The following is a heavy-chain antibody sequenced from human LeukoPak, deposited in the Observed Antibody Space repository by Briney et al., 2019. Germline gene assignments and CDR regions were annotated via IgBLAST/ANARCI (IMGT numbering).Heavy chain of an antibody. D-gene: IGHD4-17*01. CDR2: ITFSSSII. CDR1: GFTFSSYS. V-gene: IGHV3-48*01. J-gene: IGHJ4*02. CDR3: ARDRLHYGEYEKTFDY. Sequence: GGSLRLSCAASGFTFSSYSMNWVRQAPGKGLEWVSYITFSSSIIYYADSVRGRFIISRDNAKNSLYLQMNSLRAEDTAVYYCARDRLHYGEYEKTFDYRGQGTLVTVSS.